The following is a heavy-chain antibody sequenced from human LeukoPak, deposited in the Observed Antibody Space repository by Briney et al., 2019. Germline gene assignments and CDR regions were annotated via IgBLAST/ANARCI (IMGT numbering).Heavy chain of an antibody. J-gene: IGHJ4*02. CDR2: IRKKAYGGTT. CDR1: GFTFGDYS. CDR3: TRNDSPGPN. D-gene: IGHD2-15*01. V-gene: IGHV3-49*04. Sequence: GSLRLSCEASGFTFGDYSMSWVRQAPGKGLSWVGFIRKKAYGGTTEYAASVKGRFTISRDDSISIVYLQMNNLKTEDTAVYCCTRNDSPGPNWGQGTLVTVSS.